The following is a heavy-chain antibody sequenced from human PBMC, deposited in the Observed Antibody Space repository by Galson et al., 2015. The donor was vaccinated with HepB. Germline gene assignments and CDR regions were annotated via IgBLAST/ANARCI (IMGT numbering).Heavy chain of an antibody. Sequence: SETLSLTCAVYGGSFSGYYWSWIRQPPGKGLEWIGEINHSGSTNYNPSLKSRVTISVDTSKNQFSLKLSSVTAADTAVYYCARGSGAYSSSWYDYWGQGTLVTVSS. CDR3: ARGSGAYSSSWYDY. CDR1: GGSFSGYY. J-gene: IGHJ4*02. V-gene: IGHV4-34*01. D-gene: IGHD6-13*01. CDR2: INHSGST.